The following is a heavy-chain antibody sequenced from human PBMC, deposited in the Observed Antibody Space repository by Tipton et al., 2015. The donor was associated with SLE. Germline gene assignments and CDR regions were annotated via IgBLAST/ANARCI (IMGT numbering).Heavy chain of an antibody. J-gene: IGHJ4*02. CDR3: ARRDDYGDRRALDY. CDR2: IYYSGST. V-gene: IGHV4-38-2*02. D-gene: IGHD4-17*01. CDR1: GYSISSGYY. Sequence: TLSLTCTVSGYSISSGYYWGWIRQPPGKGLEWIGSIYYSGSTYYNPSLKSRVTISVDRSKNQFSLKLSSVTAADTAVYYCARRDDYGDRRALDYWGQGTLVTVSS.